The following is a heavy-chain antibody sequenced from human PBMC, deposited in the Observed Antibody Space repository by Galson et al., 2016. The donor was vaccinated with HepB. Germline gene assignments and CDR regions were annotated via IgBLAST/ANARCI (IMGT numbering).Heavy chain of an antibody. CDR2: ISNSGRVT. V-gene: IGHV3-11*06. D-gene: IGHD3-3*01. J-gene: IGHJ5*02. CDR1: ALTFSDSN. Sequence: SLRLSCAASALTFSDSNLSGLRRAPGKGQELLAQISNSGRVTKYADSVKGRFTISRDNAKKSLYLQMNSLRVEDTAVYYCARDVNYDFWTGYYEGRCNWFDPWGQGTLVIVSS. CDR3: ARDVNYDFWTGYYEGRCNWFDP.